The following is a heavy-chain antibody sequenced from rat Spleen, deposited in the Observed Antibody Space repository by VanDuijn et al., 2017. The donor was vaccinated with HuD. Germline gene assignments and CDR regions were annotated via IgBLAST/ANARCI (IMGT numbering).Heavy chain of an antibody. D-gene: IGHD1-11*01. J-gene: IGHJ3*01. CDR3: TRAYGGYSQHWFAY. V-gene: IGHV2-13*01. CDR2: IWGNGNT. CDR1: GFSLSSYG. Sequence: QVQLKESGPGLVQPSQTLSLTCTVSGFSLSSYGVIWVRQPPGKGLEWMGVIWGNGNTNYNSALKSRLSISRDTSKSQVYLKRSSLQTEDTAICFCTRAYGGYSQHWFAYWGQGTLVTVSS.